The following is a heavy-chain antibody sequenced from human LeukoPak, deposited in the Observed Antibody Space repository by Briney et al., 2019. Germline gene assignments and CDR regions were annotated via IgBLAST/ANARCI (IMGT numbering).Heavy chain of an antibody. D-gene: IGHD2-2*01. V-gene: IGHV3-30*03. J-gene: IGHJ6*02. CDR2: ISYDGSKE. CDR1: GFTTHYW. Sequence: GGSLRLSCTASGFTTHYWLNWVRQSPGKGLEWVAVISYDGSKEDYADSVKGRFTISRDNSKNTLYLQMKSLRAEDTAVYYCARAHIVVVPGATYYYYYGMDVWGQGTTVTVSS. CDR3: ARAHIVVVPGATYYYYYGMDV.